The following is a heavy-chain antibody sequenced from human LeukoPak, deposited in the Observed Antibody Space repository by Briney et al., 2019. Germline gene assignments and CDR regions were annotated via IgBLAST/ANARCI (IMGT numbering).Heavy chain of an antibody. J-gene: IGHJ4*02. CDR2: ISSSSSYI. Sequence: PGGSLRLSCAASGFTFSSYSMNWVRQAPGEGLEWVSSISSSSSYIYYADSVKGRFTISRDNAKNSLYLQMNSLRAEDTAVYYCARESSGYDAGDYWGQGTLVTVSS. V-gene: IGHV3-21*01. CDR3: ARESSGYDAGDY. CDR1: GFTFSSYS. D-gene: IGHD5-12*01.